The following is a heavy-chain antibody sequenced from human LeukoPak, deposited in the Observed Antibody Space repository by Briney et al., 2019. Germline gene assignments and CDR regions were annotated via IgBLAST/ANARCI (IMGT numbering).Heavy chain of an antibody. CDR1: GYSISSGYY. D-gene: IGHD2-2*01. V-gene: IGHV4-38-2*02. J-gene: IGHJ3*02. CDR2: IYHSGST. Sequence: SETLSLTCTVSGYSISSGYYWGWIRQPPGKGLEWIGSIYHSGSTYYNPSLKSRVTISVDTSKNQFSLKLSSVTAADTAVYYCHIGYCSSTSSYSDAFDIWGQGTMVTVSS. CDR3: HIGYCSSTSSYSDAFDI.